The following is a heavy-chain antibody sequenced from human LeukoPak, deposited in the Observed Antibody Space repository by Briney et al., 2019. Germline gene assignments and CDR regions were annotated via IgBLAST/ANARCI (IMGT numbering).Heavy chain of an antibody. CDR1: GFTFDDYA. D-gene: IGHD3-22*01. CDR3: ARGLMGGYPHFDF. V-gene: IGHV3-9*01. J-gene: IGHJ4*02. Sequence: GRSLRLSCAASGFTFDDYAMHWVRQAPGKGLEWVSGISWNSGSIGYADSVKGRFTISRDNAKNSLYLQMNSLGAEDTAFYYCARGLMGGYPHFDFWGQGILVTVSS. CDR2: ISWNSGSI.